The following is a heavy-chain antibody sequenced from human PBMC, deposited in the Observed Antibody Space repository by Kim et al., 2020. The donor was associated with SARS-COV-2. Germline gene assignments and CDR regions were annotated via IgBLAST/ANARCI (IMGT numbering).Heavy chain of an antibody. V-gene: IGHV4-59*08. Sequence: NHHPSLKSRVPISIDTSENQFSLKLSSVTAADTAVYYCATLDYGDYGTDYWGQGTLVTVSS. J-gene: IGHJ4*02. CDR3: ATLDYGDYGTDY. D-gene: IGHD4-17*01.